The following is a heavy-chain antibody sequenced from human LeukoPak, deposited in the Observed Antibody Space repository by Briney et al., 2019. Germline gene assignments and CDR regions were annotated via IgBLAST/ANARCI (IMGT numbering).Heavy chain of an antibody. J-gene: IGHJ5*02. Sequence: SVKVSCKASGYTFTGYYMHWVRQAPGQGLEWMGRIIPILGIANYAQKFQGRVTITADKSTSTAYMELSSLRSEDTAVYYCARVRDCSGGSCYSGNWFDPWGQGTLVTVSS. CDR1: GYTFTGYY. V-gene: IGHV1-69*04. CDR2: IIPILGIA. CDR3: ARVRDCSGGSCYSGNWFDP. D-gene: IGHD2-15*01.